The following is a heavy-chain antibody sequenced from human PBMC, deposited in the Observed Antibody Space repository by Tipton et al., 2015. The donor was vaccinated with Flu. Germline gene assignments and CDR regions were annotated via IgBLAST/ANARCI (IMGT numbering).Heavy chain of an antibody. J-gene: IGHJ6*02. CDR1: GGSISSYY. CDR3: ARDRTNDYYYGMDV. CDR2: IYYSGST. Sequence: TLSLTCTVSGGSISSYYWSWIRQPPGKGLEWIGYIYYSGSTNYNPALKSRVTISVDTFKNQFSLKLSSVTAADTAVYYCARDRTNDYYYGMDVWGQGTTVTVSS. V-gene: IGHV4-59*01.